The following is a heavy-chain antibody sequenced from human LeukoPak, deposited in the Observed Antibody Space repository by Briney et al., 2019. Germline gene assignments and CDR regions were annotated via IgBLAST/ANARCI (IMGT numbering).Heavy chain of an antibody. CDR1: GRSIGTYY. J-gene: IGHJ4*02. Sequence: TSETLSLTCTVSGRSIGTYYWNWIRQPPGKGLEWIGYIYYSGSTYYNPSLKSRVTMSLDTSKNQFSLKLSSVTASDTTVYYCLGEPAGGFRFDYWGQGILVTVSS. CDR2: IYYSGST. V-gene: IGHV4-59*12. CDR3: LGEPAGGFRFDY. D-gene: IGHD1-14*01.